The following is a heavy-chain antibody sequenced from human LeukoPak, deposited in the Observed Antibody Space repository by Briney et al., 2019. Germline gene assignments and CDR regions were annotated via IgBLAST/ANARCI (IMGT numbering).Heavy chain of an antibody. CDR1: GASISPYY. V-gene: IGHV4-4*07. D-gene: IGHD3-10*01. Sequence: SETLSLTCSVSGASISPYYWTWIRQPAGKGLEWIGRLYPSGSSDYNPSLKSRVSISVGTSNNQFSLRVTSVTAADTAIYYCARDLSGSLYFDYWGQGILVTVSA. CDR3: ARDLSGSLYFDY. CDR2: LYPSGSS. J-gene: IGHJ4*02.